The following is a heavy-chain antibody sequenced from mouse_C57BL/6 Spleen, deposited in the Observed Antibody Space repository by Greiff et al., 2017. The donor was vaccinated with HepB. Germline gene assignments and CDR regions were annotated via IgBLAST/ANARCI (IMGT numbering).Heavy chain of an antibody. V-gene: IGHV5-9-1*02. J-gene: IGHJ3*01. D-gene: IGHD1-1*01. CDR3: TRDRFYYGTLFAY. Sequence: EVKLMESGEGLVKPGGSLKLSCAASGFTFSSYAMSRVRQTPEKRLEWVAYISSGGDYIYYADTVKGRFTISRDNARNTLYLQMSSLKSEDTAMYYCTRDRFYYGTLFAYWGQGTLVTVSA. CDR1: GFTFSSYA. CDR2: ISSGGDYI.